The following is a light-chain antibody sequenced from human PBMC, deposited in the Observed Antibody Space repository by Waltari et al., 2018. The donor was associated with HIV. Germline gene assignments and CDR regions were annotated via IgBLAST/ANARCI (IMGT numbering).Light chain of an antibody. CDR1: QSVSDY. J-gene: IGKJ4*01. V-gene: IGKV3D-15*01. Sequence: EIVMTQSPATLSVSPGERATLSCRASQSVSDYLAWYQLKPGQAPRLLIFSASTRATGTPARFSGSGSRTDFTLTISSLQSEDFAVYTCQQYYSWPLTFGGGTKVDI. CDR2: SAS. CDR3: QQYYSWPLT.